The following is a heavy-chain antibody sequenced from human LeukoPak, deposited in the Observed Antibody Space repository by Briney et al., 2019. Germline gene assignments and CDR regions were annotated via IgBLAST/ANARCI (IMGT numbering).Heavy chain of an antibody. CDR3: ARAGIGAYYGGNSGLDY. V-gene: IGHV3-21*01. Sequence: KPGGSLRLSCAASGFTFSSYSMNWVRQAPGKGLEWVSSISSSSSYIYYADSVKGRFTISRDNAKNSLYLQMNSLRAEDTAVYYCARAGIGAYYGGNSGLDYWGQGTLVTVSS. J-gene: IGHJ4*02. CDR1: GFTFSSYS. CDR2: ISSSSSYI. D-gene: IGHD4-23*01.